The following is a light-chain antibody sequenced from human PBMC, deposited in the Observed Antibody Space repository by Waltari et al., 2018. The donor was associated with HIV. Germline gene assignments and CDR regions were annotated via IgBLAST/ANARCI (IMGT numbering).Light chain of an antibody. J-gene: IGLJ1*01. Sequence: QSALTHPASVSGSPGTSLTISCTGTSSDVASYNLFSWYQHHPGKAPKVMIYAVTNRPSGVSDRCAGSKSGNTASLTISGLQAEDEADYYCCSYAGTSTYVFGTGTKVTVL. CDR1: SSDVASYNL. V-gene: IGLV2-23*02. CDR2: AVT. CDR3: CSYAGTSTYV.